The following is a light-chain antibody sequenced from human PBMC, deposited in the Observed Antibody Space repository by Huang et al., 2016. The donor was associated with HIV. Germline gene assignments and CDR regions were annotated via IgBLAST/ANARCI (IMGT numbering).Light chain of an antibody. CDR3: QQLHTYPIT. Sequence: AVQLTQSPSSLSASVGDTVIISCRASQDIGISLAWYQQRTGRAPKLLISAASTLQTGVPSRISGDSAGTYFTLFITGIQPEDFATYYCQQLHTYPITFGQGTRLDIK. CDR2: AAS. CDR1: QDIGIS. V-gene: IGKV1-13*02. J-gene: IGKJ5*01.